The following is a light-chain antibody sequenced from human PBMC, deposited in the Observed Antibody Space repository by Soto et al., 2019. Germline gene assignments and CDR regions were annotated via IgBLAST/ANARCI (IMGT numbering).Light chain of an antibody. Sequence: EMVLTQSPDTLSLSPGERATLSCTASESVTSSCLAWYQRKPGQAPRLLIHTTSTRATDIPDRFSGSGSGPDFTLTISRLEPEDFAVYYCQQCGGSPLFSFGPGTRVDI. V-gene: IGKV3-20*01. CDR3: QQCGGSPLFS. J-gene: IGKJ3*01. CDR2: TTS. CDR1: ESVTSSC.